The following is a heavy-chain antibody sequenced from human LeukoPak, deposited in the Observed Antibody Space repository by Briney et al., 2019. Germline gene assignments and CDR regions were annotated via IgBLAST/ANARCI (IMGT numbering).Heavy chain of an antibody. CDR3: ASKAAAGTGYYYYYMDV. D-gene: IGHD6-13*01. V-gene: IGHV3-11*04. Sequence: GGSLRLSCAASGFTFSDYYMRWIRQAPAKGPEWVSYISSSGSTIYYADSVKGRFTISRDNAKNSLYLQMNSLRAEDTAVYYCASKAAAGTGYYYYYMDVWGKGTTVTVSS. CDR1: GFTFSDYY. J-gene: IGHJ6*03. CDR2: ISSSGSTI.